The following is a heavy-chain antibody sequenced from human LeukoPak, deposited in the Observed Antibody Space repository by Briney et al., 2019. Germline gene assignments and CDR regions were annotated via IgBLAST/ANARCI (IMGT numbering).Heavy chain of an antibody. J-gene: IGHJ3*02. Sequence: SVKVSCKASGGTFSSYAISWVRQAPGQGLEWMGGIIPIFGIANYAQKFQGRVTITTDESTSTAYMELSSLRSEDTAVYYCARVSSPPGSFDIWGQGTMVTVSS. CDR1: GGTFSSYA. V-gene: IGHV1-69*05. CDR3: ARVSSPPGSFDI. D-gene: IGHD6-13*01. CDR2: IIPIFGIA.